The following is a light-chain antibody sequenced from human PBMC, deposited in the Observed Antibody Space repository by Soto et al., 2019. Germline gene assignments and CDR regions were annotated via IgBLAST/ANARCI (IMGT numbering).Light chain of an antibody. V-gene: IGKV3-20*01. CDR3: QQTSI. J-gene: IGKJ3*01. Sequence: EIVLTQSPGTLSLSPGERATLSCRASQSVSNNHLAWYQQKPGQAPRLLIYATSSRATGIPDRFSGSGSWTDFTRTITRLEPEDFAVYYCQQTSIFGPGTKVDIK. CDR2: ATS. CDR1: QSVSNNH.